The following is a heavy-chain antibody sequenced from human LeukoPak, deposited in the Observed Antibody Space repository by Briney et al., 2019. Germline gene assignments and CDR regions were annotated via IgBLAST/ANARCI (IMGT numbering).Heavy chain of an antibody. D-gene: IGHD2-2*01. CDR2: INPNSGGT. Sequence: SVKVSCKASGYTFTGYYMHWVRQAPGQGLEWMGWINPNSGGTNYAQKFQGRVTMTRDTSISTAYMELSRLRSDDTAVYYCARGPIPRMPNYYFDYWGQGTLVTVSS. CDR1: GYTFTGYY. J-gene: IGHJ4*02. CDR3: ARGPIPRMPNYYFDY. V-gene: IGHV1-2*02.